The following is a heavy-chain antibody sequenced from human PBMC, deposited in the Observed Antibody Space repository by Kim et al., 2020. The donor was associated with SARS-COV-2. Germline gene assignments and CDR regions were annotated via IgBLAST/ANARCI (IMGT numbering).Heavy chain of an antibody. CDR2: DGAAT. Sequence: DGAATNYAESVEGRFTSSRDNAKSTLHLQMNSLRAEDTAIYYCTRGGFDIWGQGTLVTVSS. V-gene: IGHV3-74*01. CDR3: TRGGFDI. J-gene: IGHJ3*02.